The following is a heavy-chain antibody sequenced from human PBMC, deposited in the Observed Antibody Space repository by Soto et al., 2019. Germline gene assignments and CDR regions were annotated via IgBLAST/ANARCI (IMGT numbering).Heavy chain of an antibody. CDR3: ARAEADIVATILDY. CDR1: GYTFTSYG. J-gene: IGHJ4*02. D-gene: IGHD5-12*01. CDR2: ISAYNGNT. Sequence: QVQLVQSGAEVKKPWASVKVSCKASGYTFTSYGMSWVRQAPGQGLEWMGWISAYNGNTNYAQKQQGRGTMTADTSTSTAYMELRSRRSDDTAVYYCARAEADIVATILDYWGQGTLVTVSS. V-gene: IGHV1-18*01.